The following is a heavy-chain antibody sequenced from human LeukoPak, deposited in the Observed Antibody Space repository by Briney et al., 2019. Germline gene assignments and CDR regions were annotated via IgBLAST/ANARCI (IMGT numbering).Heavy chain of an antibody. Sequence: SETLSVARTVSGDSINNYYWCWIRQPAGKGLEWIGRIYTSGTTTYNPSLKSRVTMSVDTSKNQLSLKLSSVTAADTAVYYCARDEDYYGPGSYGLALAWDYWGQGTPVTVSS. CDR1: GDSINNYY. CDR3: ARDEDYYGPGSYGLALAWDY. CDR2: IYTSGTT. J-gene: IGHJ4*02. V-gene: IGHV4-4*07. D-gene: IGHD3-10*01.